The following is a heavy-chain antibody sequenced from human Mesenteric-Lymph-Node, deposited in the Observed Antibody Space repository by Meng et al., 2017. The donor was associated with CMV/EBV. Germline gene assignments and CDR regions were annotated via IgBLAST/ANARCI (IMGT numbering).Heavy chain of an antibody. CDR1: GFTFTKYW. CDR3: ARDGPYSYGGLHDS. V-gene: IGHV3-7*01. D-gene: IGHD5-18*01. CDR2: IMKDGGEK. J-gene: IGHJ4*02. Sequence: GGSLRLSCAASGFTFTKYWMSWVRQAPGKGLEWVANIMKDGGEKYYVDSVKGRFSISRDNAKNSLCLQMNSLRAEDTGVYYCARDGPYSYGGLHDSWGQGTLVTVSS.